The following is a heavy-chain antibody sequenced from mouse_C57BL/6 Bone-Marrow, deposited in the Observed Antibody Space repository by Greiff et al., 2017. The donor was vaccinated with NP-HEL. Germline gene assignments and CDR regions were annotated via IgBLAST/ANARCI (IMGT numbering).Heavy chain of an antibody. D-gene: IGHD2-4*01. CDR2: IHPNSGST. V-gene: IGHV1-64*01. Sequence: VQLQQPGAELVKPGASVKLSCKASGYTFTSYWMHWVKQRPGQGLEWIGMIHPNSGSTNYNEKFKSKATLTVDKSSSTAYMQLSSLTSEDSAVYYCARGLDYDPTWFAYWGQGTLVTVSA. J-gene: IGHJ3*01. CDR3: ARGLDYDPTWFAY. CDR1: GYTFTSYW.